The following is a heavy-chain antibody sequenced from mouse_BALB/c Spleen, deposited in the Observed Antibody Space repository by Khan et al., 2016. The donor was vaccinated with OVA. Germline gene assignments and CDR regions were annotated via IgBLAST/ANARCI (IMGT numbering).Heavy chain of an antibody. CDR1: GYTFTDFA. D-gene: IGHD1-3*01. CDR2: ISTYYGDA. CDR3: VRGSGNSRFAY. V-gene: IGHV1S137*01. Sequence: QVQLQQSGAELVRPGVSVKISCKGSGYTFTDFAIHWVKQRHAKGLEWIGVISTYYGDADYNQKFKGKATMTVDKSSSTAFVELARLTPDDSANYYCVRGSGNSRFAYWGQGTLVTVSA. J-gene: IGHJ3*01.